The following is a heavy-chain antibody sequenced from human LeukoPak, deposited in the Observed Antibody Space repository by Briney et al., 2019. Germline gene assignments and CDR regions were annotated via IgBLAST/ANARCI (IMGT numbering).Heavy chain of an antibody. Sequence: PSETLSLTCAVYGGSFSGYYWSWIRQPPGKGLEWIGEIYHSGSTNYNPSLKSRVTISVDKSKNQFSLKLSSVTAADTAVYYCARVRTGLDYWGQGTLVTVSS. J-gene: IGHJ4*02. CDR2: IYHSGST. V-gene: IGHV4-34*01. CDR3: ARVRTGLDY. D-gene: IGHD1-1*01. CDR1: GGSFSGYY.